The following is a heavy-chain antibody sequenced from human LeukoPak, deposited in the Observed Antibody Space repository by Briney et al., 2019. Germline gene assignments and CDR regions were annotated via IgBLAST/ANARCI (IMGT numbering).Heavy chain of an antibody. D-gene: IGHD2-2*01. Sequence: PGGSLRLSCAASGFAVSSNYMSWVRQAPGKGLEWVSFIYSGGSTYYADSVKGRFTISRDNSKNTLYLQMNSLRAEDTAVYYCARVLGCSSTSCSPGWFDPWGQGTLVTVSS. J-gene: IGHJ5*02. CDR2: IYSGGST. CDR3: ARVLGCSSTSCSPGWFDP. CDR1: GFAVSSNY. V-gene: IGHV3-53*01.